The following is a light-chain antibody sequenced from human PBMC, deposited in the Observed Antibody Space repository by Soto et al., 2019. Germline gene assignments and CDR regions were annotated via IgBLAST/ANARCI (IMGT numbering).Light chain of an antibody. CDR2: DAS. J-gene: IGKJ2*01. Sequence: EIVMTQSPATLSVSPGERATLSCRASRTVNNKLAWYQQKPGQAPRLLIYDASNRATGVPARFSASGSGTDFTLTISSLQSEDFAVYYCQQYYSWKTFGQGTKLEIK. CDR3: QQYYSWKT. CDR1: RTVNNK. V-gene: IGKV3-15*01.